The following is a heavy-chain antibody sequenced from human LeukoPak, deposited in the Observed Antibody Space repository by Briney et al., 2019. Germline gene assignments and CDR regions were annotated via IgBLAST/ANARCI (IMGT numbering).Heavy chain of an antibody. J-gene: IGHJ4*02. D-gene: IGHD4-11*01. Sequence: WIGNFYHRGSTYYNASLKRRVTISGDTSKNQFSLKMSSVTAADTAVYYCARRYSNYFFDYWGQGTLVTVSS. CDR3: ARRYSNYFFDY. V-gene: IGHV4-38-2*01. CDR2: FYHRGST.